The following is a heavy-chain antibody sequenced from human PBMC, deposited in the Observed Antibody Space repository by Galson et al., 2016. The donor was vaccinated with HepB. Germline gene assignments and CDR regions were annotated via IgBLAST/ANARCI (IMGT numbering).Heavy chain of an antibody. CDR2: ISTGSTYI. V-gene: IGHV3-21*01. CDR1: GFSFNTYS. D-gene: IGHD3-9*01. J-gene: IGHJ3*02. Sequence: SLRLSCAASGFSFNTYSFNWVRQAPGKGLEWVSSISTGSTYIYYADSVKGRFTISRDNPRNTLYLQMDSLKADDTAVYYCARRHTRTSFDWLNDALDIWGQGTMVTVSS. CDR3: ARRHTRTSFDWLNDALDI.